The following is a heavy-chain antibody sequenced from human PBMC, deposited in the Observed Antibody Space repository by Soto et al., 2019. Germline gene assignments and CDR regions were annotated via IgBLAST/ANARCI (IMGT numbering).Heavy chain of an antibody. V-gene: IGHV3-7*01. J-gene: IGHJ6*02. Sequence: GGSLRLSCAASGFTFSSYWMSWVRQAPGKGLEWVANIQQDGSEKYYVDSVKGRFTISRDNAKNSLYLQMNSLRAEDTAVYYCARDGQTWYYDFWSGYYTGRGSPMDVWGQGTTVTVSS. CDR1: GFTFSSYW. D-gene: IGHD3-3*01. CDR3: ARDGQTWYYDFWSGYYTGRGSPMDV. CDR2: IQQDGSEK.